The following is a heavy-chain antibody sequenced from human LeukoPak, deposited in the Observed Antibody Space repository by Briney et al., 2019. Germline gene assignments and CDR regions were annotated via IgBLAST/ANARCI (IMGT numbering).Heavy chain of an antibody. CDR1: GYSISNGYF. D-gene: IGHD6-13*01. CDR3: ARVRGYSSSWYSLFDY. V-gene: IGHV4-38-2*02. J-gene: IGHJ4*02. Sequence: SETLSLNCTVSGYSISNGYFWGWIRQPPGKGLECIGTIYHSGSIYYNPSLKGRVTISVDTSKNQFSLKLSSVTAADTAVYYCARVRGYSSSWYSLFDYWGQGTLVTVSS. CDR2: IYHSGSI.